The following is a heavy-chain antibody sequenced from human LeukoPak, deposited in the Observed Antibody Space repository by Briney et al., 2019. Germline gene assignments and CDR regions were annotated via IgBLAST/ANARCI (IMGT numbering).Heavy chain of an antibody. J-gene: IGHJ6*03. CDR2: INPNSGGT. CDR1: GYTFTGYY. D-gene: IGHD6-6*01. Sequence: EASVKVSCKASGYTFTGYYMHWVRQAPGQGLEWMGWINPNSGGTNYAQKFQGRVTMTRDTSISTAYMELSSLRSEDTAVYYCARCEYSRYYYYYYMDVWGKGTTVTVSS. V-gene: IGHV1-2*02. CDR3: ARCEYSRYYYYYYMDV.